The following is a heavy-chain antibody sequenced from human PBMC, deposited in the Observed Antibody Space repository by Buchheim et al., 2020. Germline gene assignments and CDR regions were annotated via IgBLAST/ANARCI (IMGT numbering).Heavy chain of an antibody. J-gene: IGHJ4*02. V-gene: IGHV3-74*01. Sequence: EVKLVESGGGLVQPGGSLRLSCAASGFTFSSYWMHWVRQVPGKGLVWVSRINSDGSSTTYADSVKGRFTISRDNAKKTLDLQMSSLRVEDTAVYYCARAPKYSGGSDYWGQGTL. CDR3: ARAPKYSGGSDY. CDR2: INSDGSST. D-gene: IGHD1-26*01. CDR1: GFTFSSYW.